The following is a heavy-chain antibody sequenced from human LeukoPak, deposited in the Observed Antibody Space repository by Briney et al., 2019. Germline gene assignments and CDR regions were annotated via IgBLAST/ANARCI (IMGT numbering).Heavy chain of an antibody. V-gene: IGHV4-59*01. J-gene: IGHJ4*02. CDR3: ARAPLYYYDSSGYYPFDY. Sequence: SETLSLTCTVPGGSISSYYWSWIRQPPGKGLEWIGYIYYSGSTNYNPSLKSRVTISVDTSKNQFSLKLSSVTAADTAVYYCARAPLYYYDSSGYYPFDYWGQGTLVTVSS. D-gene: IGHD3-22*01. CDR2: IYYSGST. CDR1: GGSISSYY.